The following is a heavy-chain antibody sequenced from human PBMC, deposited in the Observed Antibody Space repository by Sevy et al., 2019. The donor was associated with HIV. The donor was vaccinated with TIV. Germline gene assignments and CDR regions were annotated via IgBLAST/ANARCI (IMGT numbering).Heavy chain of an antibody. J-gene: IGHJ4*02. CDR1: GFSFRRYA. CDR2: ISYDGRNE. V-gene: IGHV3-30*04. Sequence: GGSLRLSCEASGFSFRRYAMHWVRQAPGKGLEWLTVISYDGRNEYYVDSVKGRFTISRDNSKNTLYLQMNSLRPEDTAIYYCAGDWGGDYFDYWGQGTLVTVSS. D-gene: IGHD3-16*01. CDR3: AGDWGGDYFDY.